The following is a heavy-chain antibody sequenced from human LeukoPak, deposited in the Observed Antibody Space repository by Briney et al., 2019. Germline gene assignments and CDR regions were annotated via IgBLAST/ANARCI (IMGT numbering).Heavy chain of an antibody. D-gene: IGHD3-10*01. V-gene: IGHV3-30*18. CDR2: ISYDGSNK. Sequence: GRSLRLSCAASGFTFSSYGMHWVRQAPGKGPKWVAGISYDGSNKYYADSVKGRFTISRDNSKNTLYLQMNSLRAEDTAVYYCAKGVNYYGSGSYYNFDYWGQGTLVTVSS. CDR1: GFTFSSYG. J-gene: IGHJ4*02. CDR3: AKGVNYYGSGSYYNFDY.